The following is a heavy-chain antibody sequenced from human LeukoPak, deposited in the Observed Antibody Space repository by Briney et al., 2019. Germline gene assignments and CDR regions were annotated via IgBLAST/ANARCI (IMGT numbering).Heavy chain of an antibody. V-gene: IGHV1-18*01. D-gene: IGHD3-9*01. CDR1: GYTFTSYG. Sequence: ASVKVSCKASGYTFTSYGISWVRQAPGQGLEWMGWISAYNGNTNYAQKLQGRVTMTTDTSTSTAYMELRSLGSDDTAVYYCARDRGRYFDWFGFDYWGQGTLVTVSS. J-gene: IGHJ4*02. CDR3: ARDRGRYFDWFGFDY. CDR2: ISAYNGNT.